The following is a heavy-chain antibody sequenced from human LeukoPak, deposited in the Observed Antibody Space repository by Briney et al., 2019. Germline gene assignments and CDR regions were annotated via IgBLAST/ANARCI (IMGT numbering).Heavy chain of an antibody. CDR1: GFTFSHYG. Sequence: GRTLRLSCETSGFTFSHYGMHWVRQTPGKGLEWVAAIWHDGRNIFYADCVKGRFTISRDNSKNTLFLQMNSLRAEDTAFYYLAPEIVGQGNFDCWGQGTLVTVSS. J-gene: IGHJ4*02. V-gene: IGHV3-33*01. CDR2: IWHDGRNI. CDR3: APEIVGQGNFDC. D-gene: IGHD3-22*01.